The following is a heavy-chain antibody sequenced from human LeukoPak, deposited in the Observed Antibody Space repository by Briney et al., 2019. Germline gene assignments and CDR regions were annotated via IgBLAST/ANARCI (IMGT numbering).Heavy chain of an antibody. V-gene: IGHV1-2*02. CDR2: INPNSGGT. CDR1: GYTFTGYY. J-gene: IGHJ4*02. D-gene: IGHD3-10*01. Sequence: GASVKVSCKASGYTFTGYYMHWVRQAPGQGLEWMGWINPNSGGTNYAQKFQGRVTMTRDTSISTAYMELSRLRSDDTAVYYCARESRRYYGSGISYWGQGTLVTVSS. CDR3: ARESRRYYGSGISY.